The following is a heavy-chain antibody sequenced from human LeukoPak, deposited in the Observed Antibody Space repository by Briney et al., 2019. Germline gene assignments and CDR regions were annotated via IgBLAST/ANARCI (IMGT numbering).Heavy chain of an antibody. D-gene: IGHD3-9*01. CDR2: IYYSGST. V-gene: IGHV4-59*12. Sequence: PSETLSLTCTVSGGSISSYYWSWIRQPPGKGLEWIGYIYYSGSTNYNPSLKSRVTISVDKSKNQFSLKLSSVTAADTAVYYCARGGYDILTGYYLASFDYWGQGTLVTVSS. CDR1: GGSISSYY. J-gene: IGHJ4*02. CDR3: ARGGYDILTGYYLASFDY.